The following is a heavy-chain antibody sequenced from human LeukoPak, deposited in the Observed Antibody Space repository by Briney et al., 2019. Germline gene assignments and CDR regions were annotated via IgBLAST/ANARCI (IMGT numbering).Heavy chain of an antibody. Sequence: PGGSLRLSCAASGFTFSTYGMHWVRQAPGKGLEWVAVIWYDGSNKYYADSVKGRFTISRDNSKNTLYLQMNSLRAEDTAIYYCARGYYDRSGYYYYYYGMDVWGQGTTATVSS. CDR3: ARGYYDRSGYYYYYYGMDV. CDR2: IWYDGSNK. V-gene: IGHV3-33*01. J-gene: IGHJ6*02. D-gene: IGHD3-22*01. CDR1: GFTFSTYG.